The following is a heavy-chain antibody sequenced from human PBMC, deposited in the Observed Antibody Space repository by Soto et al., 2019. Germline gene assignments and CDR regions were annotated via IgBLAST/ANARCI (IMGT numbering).Heavy chain of an antibody. CDR1: GESFSGYY. D-gene: IGHD6-19*01. Sequence: QVQLQQWGAGLLKPSETLSLTCAVYGESFSGYYWSWIRQPPGKGLEWIGEINHSGSTNYNPSLKSRVTISVDTSKNQFSLKLSSVTAADTAVYYCASLAVAGTAVAFDIWGQGTMVTVSS. J-gene: IGHJ3*02. V-gene: IGHV4-34*01. CDR2: INHSGST. CDR3: ASLAVAGTAVAFDI.